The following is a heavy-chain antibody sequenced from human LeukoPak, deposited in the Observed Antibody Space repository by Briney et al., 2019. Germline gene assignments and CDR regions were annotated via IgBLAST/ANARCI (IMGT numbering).Heavy chain of an antibody. CDR1: GFTFSSYW. CDR3: ARGGVYSSSAPDY. V-gene: IGHV3-74*01. D-gene: IGHD6-6*01. J-gene: IGHJ4*02. Sequence: GGSLRLSCAASGFTFSSYWMHWVRQAPGKGLVWVSRINSDGSSTSYADSVKGRFTISRDNAKKPLYLQMNSLRAEDTAVYYCARGGVYSSSAPDYWGQGTLVTVSS. CDR2: INSDGSST.